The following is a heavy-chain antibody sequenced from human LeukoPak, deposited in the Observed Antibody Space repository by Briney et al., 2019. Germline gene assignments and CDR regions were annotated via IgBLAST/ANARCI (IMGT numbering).Heavy chain of an antibody. CDR2: INHSGST. D-gene: IGHD6-19*01. V-gene: IGHV4-34*01. Sequence: GSLRLSCAVSGFTFTSYAMSWIRQPPGKGLEWIGEINHSGSTNYNPSLKSRVTISVDTSKNQFSLKLSSVTAADTAVYYCARRLRWLVNINFDYWGQGTLVTVSS. CDR1: GFTFTSYA. CDR3: ARRLRWLVNINFDY. J-gene: IGHJ4*02.